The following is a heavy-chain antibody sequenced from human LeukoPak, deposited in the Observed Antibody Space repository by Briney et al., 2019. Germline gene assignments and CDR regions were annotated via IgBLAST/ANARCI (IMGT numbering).Heavy chain of an antibody. Sequence: GGSLRLSCAASGFTFSSYWMSWVRQAPGKGLEWVANIKQDGSEKYYVDSVKGRFTISRDNAKNSLYLQMNSLRAEDTAVYYCARGATRGAYYFDYWGQGTLVTVSS. CDR3: ARGATRGAYYFDY. CDR2: IKQDGSEK. V-gene: IGHV3-7*01. J-gene: IGHJ4*02. CDR1: GFTFSSYW. D-gene: IGHD1-26*01.